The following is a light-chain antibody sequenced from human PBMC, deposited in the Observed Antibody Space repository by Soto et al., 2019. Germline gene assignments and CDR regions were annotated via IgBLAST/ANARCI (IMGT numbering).Light chain of an antibody. CDR1: QSVSSNY. CDR2: GAS. V-gene: IGKV3-20*01. CDR3: QQYGGSPLWT. J-gene: IGKJ1*01. Sequence: EIVLTQSPGTLSLSPGERATLSCRASQSVSSNYLAWYQQKLDQAPRLLIYGASIRATGIPARFSGSGTGTDFTLTISRLEPEDFAMYYCQQYGGSPLWTFGQGTKVEIK.